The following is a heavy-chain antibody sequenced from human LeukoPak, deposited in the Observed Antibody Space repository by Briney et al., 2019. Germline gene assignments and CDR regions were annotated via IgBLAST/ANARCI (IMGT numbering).Heavy chain of an antibody. J-gene: IGHJ6*03. CDR2: ISAYNGNT. V-gene: IGHV1-18*01. CDR1: GYTFTSYG. D-gene: IGHD2-2*01. Sequence: ASVKVSCKASGYTFTSYGISWVRQAPGQGVEWMGWISAYNGNTNYAQKLQGRVTMTTDTSTSTAYMELRSLRSDDTAVYYCARTSYCSSTSCYPGYYYYYMDVWGKGTTVTVSS. CDR3: ARTSYCSSTSCYPGYYYYYMDV.